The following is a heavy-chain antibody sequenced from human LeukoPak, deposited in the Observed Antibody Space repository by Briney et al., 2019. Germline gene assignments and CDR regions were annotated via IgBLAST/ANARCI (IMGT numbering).Heavy chain of an antibody. CDR1: GGSISSSGYY. Sequence: SETLSLTCTVSGGSISSSGYYWGWIRQPPGKGLEWIGSIYYSGSTYYNPSLKGRVTISVDTSKNQFSLKLSSVTAADTAVYYCARQALYGSGSYLPDYWGQGTLVTVSS. V-gene: IGHV4-39*01. CDR3: ARQALYGSGSYLPDY. J-gene: IGHJ4*02. CDR2: IYYSGST. D-gene: IGHD3-10*01.